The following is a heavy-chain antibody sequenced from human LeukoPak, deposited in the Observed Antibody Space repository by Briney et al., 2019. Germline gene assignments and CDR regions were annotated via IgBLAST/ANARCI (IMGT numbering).Heavy chain of an antibody. V-gene: IGHV3-23*01. CDR3: VRAAPRDCSPASCSLFDT. CDR2: IMIGGDGK. CDR1: GFTFNNYA. D-gene: IGHD2-2*01. Sequence: GGSLRLSCAGSGFTFNNYAMSWVRRAPRKGLEWVSTIMIGGDGKHYADSVKGRFTISRDRSESTLYLQMNGLRADDTAVYYCVRAAPRDCSPASCSLFDTWGQGTLVTVSS. J-gene: IGHJ4*02.